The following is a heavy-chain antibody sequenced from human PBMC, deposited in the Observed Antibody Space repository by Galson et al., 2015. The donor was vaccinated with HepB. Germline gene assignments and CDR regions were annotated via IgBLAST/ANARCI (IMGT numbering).Heavy chain of an antibody. CDR2: IIPILGIA. V-gene: IGHV1-69*04. D-gene: IGHD6-19*01. J-gene: IGHJ4*02. CDR3: ASSWYSSGWYYFDY. Sequence: CKASGGTFSSYAISWVRQAPGQGLEWMGRIIPILGIANYAQKFQGRVTITADKSTSTAYMELSSLRSEDTAVYYCASSWYSSGWYYFDYWGQGTLVTVSP. CDR1: GGTFSSYA.